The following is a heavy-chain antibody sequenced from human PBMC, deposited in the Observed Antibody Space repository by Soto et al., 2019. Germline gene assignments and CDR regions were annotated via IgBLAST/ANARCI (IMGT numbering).Heavy chain of an antibody. D-gene: IGHD1-1*01. Sequence: PSETLSLTCTVSGGSVSSGSYCWRWLRQPPGKGLEWIGYIFYSGSTNYNPSLKSRVTIPVDTSKNQFSLKLSSVTAADTAVYYCARGYKSGAYFDYWGQGTLVTVSS. CDR2: IFYSGST. CDR3: ARGYKSGAYFDY. J-gene: IGHJ4*02. V-gene: IGHV4-61*01. CDR1: GGSVSSGSYC.